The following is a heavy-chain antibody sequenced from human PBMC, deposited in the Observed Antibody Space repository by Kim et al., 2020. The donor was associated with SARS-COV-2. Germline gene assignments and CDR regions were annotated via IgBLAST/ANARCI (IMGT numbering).Heavy chain of an antibody. D-gene: IGHD2-21*01. CDR2: ISYDGSNK. CDR1: GFTFSSYG. J-gene: IGHJ5*02. CDR3: AKAVISGWFDP. V-gene: IGHV3-30*18. Sequence: GGSLRLSCAASGFTFSSYGMHWVRQAPGKGLEWVAVISYDGSNKYYADSVKGRFTISRDNSKNTLYLQMNSLRAEDTAVYYCAKAVISGWFDPWGQGTLVTVSS.